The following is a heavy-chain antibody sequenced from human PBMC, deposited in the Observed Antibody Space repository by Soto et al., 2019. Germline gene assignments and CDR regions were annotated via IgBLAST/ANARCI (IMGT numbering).Heavy chain of an antibody. D-gene: IGHD3-16*01. CDR1: GGSFSGYY. Sequence: QVQLQQWGAGLLKPSETLSLTCAVYGGSFSGYYWSWIRQPPGKGLEWIGEINHSGSTNYNPSLKSRVTISVDTSKNQFSLKLSSVTAAETAVYYCARDALRGYYYYGMDVWCQGTTVTVSS. J-gene: IGHJ6*02. CDR2: INHSGST. CDR3: ARDALRGYYYYGMDV. V-gene: IGHV4-34*01.